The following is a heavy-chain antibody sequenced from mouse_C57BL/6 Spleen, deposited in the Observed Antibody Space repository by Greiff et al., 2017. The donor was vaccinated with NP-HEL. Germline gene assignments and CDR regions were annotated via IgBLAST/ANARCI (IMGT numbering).Heavy chain of an antibody. CDR2: TNPNNGGT. Sequence: EVQLQQSGPELVKPGASVKIPCTASGYTFTDYNMDWVKQSHGKSLEWIGDTNPNNGGTIYNQKFKGKATLTVDKSSSTAYMELRSLTSEDTAVYYCARFISPYAMDYWGQGTSVTVSS. CDR1: GYTFTDYN. D-gene: IGHD1-2*01. J-gene: IGHJ4*01. V-gene: IGHV1-18*01. CDR3: ARFISPYAMDY.